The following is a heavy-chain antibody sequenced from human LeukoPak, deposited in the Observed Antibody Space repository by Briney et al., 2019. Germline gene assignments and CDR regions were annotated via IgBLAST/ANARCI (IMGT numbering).Heavy chain of an antibody. D-gene: IGHD6-19*01. Sequence: ASVKVSCKASGYTFTSYHMHWVRQAPGQGLEWMGIINPSGGSTNYAQKFRGRVTMTRDMSTSTVYMELSSLRSEDTAVYYCARFAVHRRITVAGQFGLDYWGQGTLVSVSS. CDR1: GYTFTSYH. CDR2: INPSGGST. CDR3: ARFAVHRRITVAGQFGLDY. J-gene: IGHJ4*02. V-gene: IGHV1-46*01.